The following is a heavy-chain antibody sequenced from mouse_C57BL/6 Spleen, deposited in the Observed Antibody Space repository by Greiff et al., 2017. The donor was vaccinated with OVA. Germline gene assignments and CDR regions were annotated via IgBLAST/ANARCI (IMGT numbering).Heavy chain of an antibody. D-gene: IGHD2-1*01. CDR1: GYTFTEYT. V-gene: IGHV1-62-2*01. CDR2: FYPGSGSI. J-gene: IGHJ4*01. Sequence: VQLQQSGAELVKPGASVKLSCKASGYTFTEYTIHWVKQRSGQGLEWIGWFYPGSGSIKYNEKFKDKATLTADKSSSTVYMELSRLTSEDSAVYFCARHEVGYGNSPYYAMDYWGQGTSVTVSS. CDR3: ARHEVGYGNSPYYAMDY.